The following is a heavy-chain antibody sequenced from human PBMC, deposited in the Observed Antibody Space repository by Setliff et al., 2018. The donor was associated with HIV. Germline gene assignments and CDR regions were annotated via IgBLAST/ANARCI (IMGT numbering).Heavy chain of an antibody. D-gene: IGHD3-16*01. CDR1: GFIVSSNY. CDR3: ARGGVSYYYAQFDH. CDR2: IYTDGTR. V-gene: IGHV3-53*05. Sequence: PGGSLRLSCAASGFIVSSNYMSWVRQAPGKGLEWVSVIYTDGTRYYADSVKGRFTISRDKSKNTLYLQMDSLRTEDTAVYYCARGGVSYYYAQFDHWGQGTLVTVSS. J-gene: IGHJ4*02.